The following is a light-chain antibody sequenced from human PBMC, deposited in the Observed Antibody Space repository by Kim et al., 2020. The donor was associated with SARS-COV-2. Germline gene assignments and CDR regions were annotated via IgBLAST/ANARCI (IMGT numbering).Light chain of an antibody. V-gene: IGKV1-6*02. CDR1: QCIRND. Sequence: AAVGDRVTITCRASQCIRNDLGWYQQKPGKAPELLIYAASSLQTGVPSRFSGSGSGTDFTLSISSLQPEDSATYYCLQDYNYPWTFGQGTKVEIK. CDR3: LQDYNYPWT. CDR2: AAS. J-gene: IGKJ1*01.